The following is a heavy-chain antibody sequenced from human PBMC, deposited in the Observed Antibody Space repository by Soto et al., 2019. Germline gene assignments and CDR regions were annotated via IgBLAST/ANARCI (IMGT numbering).Heavy chain of an antibody. Sequence: ASVKVSCKASGGTFSSYAISWVRQAPGQGLEWMGGIIPIFGTANYAQKFQGRVTITADESTSTAYMELSSLRSEDTAVYYCASITMVRGVTHGLYYYYGMDVWGQGTTVTVSS. J-gene: IGHJ6*02. V-gene: IGHV1-69*13. D-gene: IGHD3-10*01. CDR1: GGTFSSYA. CDR3: ASITMVRGVTHGLYYYYGMDV. CDR2: IIPIFGTA.